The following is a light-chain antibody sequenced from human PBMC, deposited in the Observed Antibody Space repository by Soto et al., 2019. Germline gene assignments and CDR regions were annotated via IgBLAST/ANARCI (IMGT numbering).Light chain of an antibody. J-gene: IGLJ1*01. Sequence: QSVLTQPASVSGSPGQSITISCTGTSSDVGGYNYVSWYQQHPGKAPKIIIYEVTNRPSGVSNRFSGSKSGNTASPTISGLQAEDDADYYCSSFTSRFTFNYIFGTGTKLTVL. CDR3: SSFTSRFTFNYI. CDR1: SSDVGGYNY. CDR2: EVT. V-gene: IGLV2-14*01.